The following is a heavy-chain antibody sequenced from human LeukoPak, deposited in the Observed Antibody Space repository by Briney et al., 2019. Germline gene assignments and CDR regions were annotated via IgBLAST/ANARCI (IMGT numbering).Heavy chain of an antibody. CDR2: IRSKAYGGTT. CDR1: GFTFSSYS. D-gene: IGHD3-10*01. J-gene: IGHJ4*02. V-gene: IGHV3-49*04. CDR3: TRDYGGYYFDY. Sequence: GGSLRLSCAASGFTFSSYSMSWVRQAPGKGLEWVGFIRSKAYGGTTEYAASVKGRFTISRDDSKSIAYLQMNSLKTEDTAVYYCTRDYGGYYFDYWGQGTLVTVSS.